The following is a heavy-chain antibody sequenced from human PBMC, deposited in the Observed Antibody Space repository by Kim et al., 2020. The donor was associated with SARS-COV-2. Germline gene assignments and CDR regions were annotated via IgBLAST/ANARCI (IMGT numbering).Heavy chain of an antibody. J-gene: IGHJ4*02. D-gene: IGHD6-6*01. CDR3: ARSRPIQYYFDY. V-gene: IGHV4-59*01. Sequence: NYNPSRKSRVTISVDTSKNQFSLKLSSVTAADTAVYYCARSRPIQYYFDYWGQGTLVTVSS.